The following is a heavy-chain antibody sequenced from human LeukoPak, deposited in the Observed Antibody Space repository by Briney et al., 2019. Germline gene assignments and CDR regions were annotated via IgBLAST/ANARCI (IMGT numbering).Heavy chain of an antibody. CDR1: EFRFSQYS. J-gene: IGHJ4*02. D-gene: IGHD3-22*01. CDR2: ISSRGTTI. V-gene: IGHV3-48*01. CDR3: ARAPSNMISAPFFSAS. Sequence: GGSLRLSCAASEFRFSQYSMHWIRQAPGKGLEWVSSISSRGTTIFYAASVKGRFTISRDNADNSLYLQMSSLRLEDTAVYYCARAPSNMISAPFFSASGGQGTRVTASS.